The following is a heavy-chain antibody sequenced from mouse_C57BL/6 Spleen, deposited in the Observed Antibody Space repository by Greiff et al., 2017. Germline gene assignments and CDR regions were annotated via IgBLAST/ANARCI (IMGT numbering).Heavy chain of an antibody. D-gene: IGHD1-1*01. J-gene: IGHJ1*03. Sequence: EVQGVESGGGLVQPGGSMKLSCAASGFTFSDAWMDWVRQSPEKGLEWVAEIRNKANNHATYYAESVKGRFTISRDDSKSSVYLQMNSLRAEDTGIYYCTRLYYYGSSPHWYFDVWGTGTTVTVSS. CDR3: TRLYYYGSSPHWYFDV. V-gene: IGHV6-6*01. CDR1: GFTFSDAW. CDR2: IRNKANNHAT.